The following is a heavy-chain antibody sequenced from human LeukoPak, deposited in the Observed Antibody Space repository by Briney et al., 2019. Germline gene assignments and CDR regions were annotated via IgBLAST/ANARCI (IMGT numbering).Heavy chain of an antibody. D-gene: IGHD2-2*01. J-gene: IGHJ4*02. CDR1: GFSFRIYW. Sequence: PGGSLRLSCAASGFSFRIYWMSWVRQAPGKGLEWVADIKEDGSEKYYVDSVKGRFTISRDNAKNSLYLQMNSLRAEDTALYYCARDYQGSADYWGRGTLVTVSS. V-gene: IGHV3-7*04. CDR2: IKEDGSEK. CDR3: ARDYQGSADY.